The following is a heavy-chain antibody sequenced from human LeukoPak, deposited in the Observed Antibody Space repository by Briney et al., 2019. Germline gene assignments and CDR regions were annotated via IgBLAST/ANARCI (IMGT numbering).Heavy chain of an antibody. V-gene: IGHV3-33*06. CDR3: AKDGGWFYDSSGYAKY. J-gene: IGHJ4*02. CDR1: GFTFSSYG. Sequence: PGGSLRLSCAASGFTFSSYGMHWVRQAPGKGLEWVAVIWYDGSNKYYADSVKGRFTISRDNSKNTLYLQMNSLRAEDTAVYYCAKDGGWFYDSSGYAKYWGQGTLVTVSS. CDR2: IWYDGSNK. D-gene: IGHD3-22*01.